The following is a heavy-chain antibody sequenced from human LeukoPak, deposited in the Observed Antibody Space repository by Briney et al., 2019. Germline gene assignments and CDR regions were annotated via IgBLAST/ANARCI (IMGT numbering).Heavy chain of an antibody. V-gene: IGHV4-59*11. CDR1: GDSFSSHY. Sequence: SETLSLTCAVSGDSFSSHYWTWIRQSPGTGLEWIGYISHIGRTTYNPSLKSRVTISIDTSKNQFSLKLRSVTAADTAVYYCARNDCSSTSCYFDYYGMDVWGQGTTVTVSS. D-gene: IGHD2-2*01. CDR2: ISHIGRT. CDR3: ARNDCSSTSCYFDYYGMDV. J-gene: IGHJ6*01.